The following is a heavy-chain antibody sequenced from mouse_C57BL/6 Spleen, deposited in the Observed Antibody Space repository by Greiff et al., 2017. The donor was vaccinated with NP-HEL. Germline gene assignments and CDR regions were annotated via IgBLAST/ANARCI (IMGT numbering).Heavy chain of an antibody. CDR1: GYAFTNYL. J-gene: IGHJ4*01. Sequence: QVQLQQSGAELVRPGTSVKVSCKASGYAFTNYLLEWVKQRPGQGLEWIGVINPGSGGTNYNEKFKGKATLTADKSYSTAYMQRSSLTSEDSAVYCCARSDYYYAMDYWGQGTSVTVSS. V-gene: IGHV1-54*01. CDR3: ARSDYYYAMDY. CDR2: INPGSGGT.